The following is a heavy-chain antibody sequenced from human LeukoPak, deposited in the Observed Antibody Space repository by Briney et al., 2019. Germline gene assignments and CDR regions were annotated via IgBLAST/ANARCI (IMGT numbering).Heavy chain of an antibody. D-gene: IGHD6-19*01. J-gene: IGHJ4*02. CDR3: ALIALAGKIIFY. CDR1: GCSISSYY. V-gene: IGHV4-59*01. CDR2: IFYSGST. Sequence: PSETLSLTCPASGCSISSYYWSWLRQPPGKGLEWIGYIFYSGSTNYNPSLKSRVTISIDTSKNQFSLKLSSVTAADTAVCYCALIALAGKIIFYWGQRTLVTVSS.